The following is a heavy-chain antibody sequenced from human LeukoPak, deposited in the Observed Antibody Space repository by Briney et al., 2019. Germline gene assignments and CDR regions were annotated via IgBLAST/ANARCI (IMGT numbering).Heavy chain of an antibody. Sequence: GGSLRLSCVASGFTFSDYGMHWVRQAPGKGLEWVAVIWYDGSKKDYADSVKGRFTISRDNSKNTLYLQMNSLRAEDTAVYYCARDLGPRAGYSSSWGQGTLVTVSS. CDR1: GFTFSDYG. CDR2: IWYDGSKK. D-gene: IGHD6-19*01. J-gene: IGHJ4*02. V-gene: IGHV3-33*01. CDR3: ARDLGPRAGYSSS.